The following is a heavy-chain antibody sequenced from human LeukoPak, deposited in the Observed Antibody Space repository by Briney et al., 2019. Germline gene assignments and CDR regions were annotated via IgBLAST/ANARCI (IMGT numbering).Heavy chain of an antibody. D-gene: IGHD3-10*01. CDR3: ALITMVRGVIDY. J-gene: IGHJ4*02. Sequence: SETLSLTCAAYGGSFSGYYWSWIRQPPGKGLEWIGEINHSGSTNYNPSLKSRVTIPVDTSKNQFSLKLSSVTAADTAVYYCALITMVRGVIDYWGQGTLVTVSS. CDR1: GGSFSGYY. V-gene: IGHV4-34*01. CDR2: INHSGST.